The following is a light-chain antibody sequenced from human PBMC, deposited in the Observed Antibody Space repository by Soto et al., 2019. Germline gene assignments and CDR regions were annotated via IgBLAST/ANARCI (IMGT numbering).Light chain of an antibody. V-gene: IGKV2-28*01. CDR1: QSLLYNNTYNY. CDR2: FGS. J-gene: IGKJ5*01. Sequence: EIVMTQSPLTLPVTPGEPASISCRSSQSLLYNNTYNYLDWYVQKPGQSPQLLIYFGSNRAPGVPDRFSGSGSGTDFTLKINRVEAEDVGTYYCMQALQSLTVGQGTRLES. CDR3: MQALQSLT.